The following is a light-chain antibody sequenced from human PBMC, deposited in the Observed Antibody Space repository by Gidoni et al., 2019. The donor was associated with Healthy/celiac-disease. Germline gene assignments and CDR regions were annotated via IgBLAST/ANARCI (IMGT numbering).Light chain of an antibody. J-gene: IGKJ4*01. CDR1: QGISSA. CDR3: QQFNSYPLT. Sequence: IQLTHSPSSLSASVGARVTITCRASQGISSALAWYQQKPGKPPKLLIYDAASLESGVPSRFSGSGSGTDFTLTISSLQPEDFATYYCQQFNSYPLTFGGGTKVEIK. CDR2: DAA. V-gene: IGKV1-13*02.